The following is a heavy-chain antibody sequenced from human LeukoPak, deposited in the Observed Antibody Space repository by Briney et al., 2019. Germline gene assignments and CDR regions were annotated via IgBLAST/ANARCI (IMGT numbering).Heavy chain of an antibody. V-gene: IGHV1-18*01. CDR1: GYTFTSYG. Sequence: VASVKVSCKASGYTFTSYGISWVRQAPGQGLEWMGWISAYNGNTNYAQKLQGRVTMTTDTSTSTAYMELRSLRSDDTAVYYCARDPVGIVGAVVFDPWGQGTLVTVSS. CDR2: ISAYNGNT. CDR3: ARDPVGIVGAVVFDP. D-gene: IGHD1-26*01. J-gene: IGHJ5*02.